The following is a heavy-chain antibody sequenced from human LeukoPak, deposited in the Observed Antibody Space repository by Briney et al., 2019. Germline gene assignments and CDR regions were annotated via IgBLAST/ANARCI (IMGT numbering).Heavy chain of an antibody. Sequence: GGSLRLSCEASGFPFMTYAMNWIRQSPGKGLEWVAFLTRGSSNIQYAESVKDRFTISRDNGKDSLFLQMNSLRAEDTAVYYCARVVPVHEYYNSYMDVWGKGTTVTVSS. CDR2: LTRGSSNI. J-gene: IGHJ6*03. CDR3: ARVVPVHEYYNSYMDV. CDR1: GFPFMTYA. V-gene: IGHV3-48*01. D-gene: IGHD1-1*01.